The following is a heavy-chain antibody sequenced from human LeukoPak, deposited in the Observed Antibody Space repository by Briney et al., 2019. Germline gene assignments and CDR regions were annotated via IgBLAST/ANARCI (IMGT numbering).Heavy chain of an antibody. D-gene: IGHD2-2*01. CDR3: ARGLSDIVVVPAAIRIGY. CDR2: ISAYNGNT. Sequence: VASVKVSCKASGYTFTSYGISWVRQAPGQGLEWMGWISAYNGNTNYAQKLQGRVTMTTDTSTSTAYMELRSLRSDDTAVYYCARGLSDIVVVPAAIRIGYWGQGTLVTVSS. J-gene: IGHJ4*02. V-gene: IGHV1-18*01. CDR1: GYTFTSYG.